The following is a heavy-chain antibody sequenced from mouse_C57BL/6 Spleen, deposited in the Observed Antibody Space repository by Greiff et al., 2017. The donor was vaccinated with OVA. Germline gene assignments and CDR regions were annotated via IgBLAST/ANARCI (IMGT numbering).Heavy chain of an antibody. V-gene: IGHV1-53*01. CDR1: GYTFTSYW. D-gene: IGHD2-4*01. J-gene: IGHJ3*01. CDR2: INPSNGGT. CDR3: ARPYYDEPAWFAY. Sequence: VQLQQPGTELVKPGASVKLSCKASGYTFTSYWMHWVKQRPGQGLEWIGNINPSNGGTNYNEKFKSKATLTVDKSSSTAYMQLSSLTSEDSAVYYGARPYYDEPAWFAYWGQGTLVTVSA.